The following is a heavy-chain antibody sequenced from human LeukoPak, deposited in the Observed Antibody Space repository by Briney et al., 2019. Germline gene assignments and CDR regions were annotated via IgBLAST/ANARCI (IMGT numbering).Heavy chain of an antibody. Sequence: GGSLRLSCAASGFTFSSYSMNWVRQAPGKGLEWVSSISNSSSYIYYADSVKGRFTISRDNAKNSLYLQMNSLRAEDTAVYYCARDISGSLKYYYYGMDVWGQGTTVTVSS. CDR1: GFTFSSYS. V-gene: IGHV3-21*01. J-gene: IGHJ6*02. D-gene: IGHD1-26*01. CDR2: ISNSSSYI. CDR3: ARDISGSLKYYYYGMDV.